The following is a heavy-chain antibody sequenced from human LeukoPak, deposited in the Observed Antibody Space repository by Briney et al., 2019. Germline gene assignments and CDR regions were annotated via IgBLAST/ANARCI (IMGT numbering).Heavy chain of an antibody. Sequence: GGSLRLSCAASGFTFSNYVMDWVRQAPGKGLEWVSSIEKTGSYVYHVDSVRGRFTISRDNAKNSLYLQMNSLRAEDTAVYYCAREGVGIKDLDYWGQGTLVTVSS. CDR1: GFTFSNYV. CDR3: AREGVGIKDLDY. V-gene: IGHV3-21*01. CDR2: IEKTGSYV. D-gene: IGHD1-26*01. J-gene: IGHJ4*02.